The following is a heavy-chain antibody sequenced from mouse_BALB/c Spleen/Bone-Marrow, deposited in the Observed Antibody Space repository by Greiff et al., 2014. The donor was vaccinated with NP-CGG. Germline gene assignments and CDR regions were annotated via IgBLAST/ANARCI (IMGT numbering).Heavy chain of an antibody. J-gene: IGHJ4*01. D-gene: IGHD4-1*01. CDR2: IDPANGNT. Sequence: LVESGAELVKPGASVKLSCTASGFNIKDTYMHWVKQRPEQGLEWIGRIDPANGNTKYDPKFQGKATITADTSSNTAYLQLSSLTSEDTAVYYCARWEYYAMDYWGQGTSVTVSP. CDR1: GFNIKDTY. V-gene: IGHV14-3*02. CDR3: ARWEYYAMDY.